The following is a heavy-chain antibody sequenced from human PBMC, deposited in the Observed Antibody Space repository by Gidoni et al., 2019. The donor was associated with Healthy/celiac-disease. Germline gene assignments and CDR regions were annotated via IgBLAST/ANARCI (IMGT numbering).Heavy chain of an antibody. Sequence: QVPLQQWGAGLLKPSETLSLTCNVYGGSFSGYYWSWIRPPPGKGLEWIGEINHIESPNYNPSLKSRVTISVDTSKNQFSLKLSSVPAADTAVYYCARNDYFWWSYRSYYFDYWGQGTLVTVSS. J-gene: IGHJ4*02. D-gene: IGHD3-16*02. CDR2: INHIESP. CDR1: GGSFSGYY. CDR3: ARNDYFWWSYRSYYFDY. V-gene: IGHV4-34*01.